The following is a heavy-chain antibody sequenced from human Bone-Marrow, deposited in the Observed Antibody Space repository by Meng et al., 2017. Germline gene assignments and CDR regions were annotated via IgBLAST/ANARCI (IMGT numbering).Heavy chain of an antibody. CDR1: GFTFSNAC. J-gene: IGHJ6*02. Sequence: GGSLRLSCAASGFTFSNACMSWVRQAPGKGLEWVGRIKSKTDGGATDYAAPVKGRFTISRDDSKNTLYLQMNSLKTEDTAVYYCTPTERYYYGMDVWGQGTTVTVSS. CDR3: TPTERYYYGMDV. V-gene: IGHV3-15*01. CDR2: IKSKTDGGAT.